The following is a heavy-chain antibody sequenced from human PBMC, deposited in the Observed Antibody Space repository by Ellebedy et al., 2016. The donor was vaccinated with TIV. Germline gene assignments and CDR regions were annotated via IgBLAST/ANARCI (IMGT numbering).Heavy chain of an antibody. CDR2: IYTSGST. J-gene: IGHJ3*02. CDR3: ARDRGIAARHDAFDI. D-gene: IGHD6-6*01. Sequence: LRLXXTVSGGSISSGSYYWSWIRQPAGKGLEWIGRIYTSGSTNYNPSLKSRVTMSVDTSKNQFSLKLSSVTAADTAVYYCARDRGIAARHDAFDIWGQGTMVTVSS. CDR1: GGSISSGSYY. V-gene: IGHV4-61*02.